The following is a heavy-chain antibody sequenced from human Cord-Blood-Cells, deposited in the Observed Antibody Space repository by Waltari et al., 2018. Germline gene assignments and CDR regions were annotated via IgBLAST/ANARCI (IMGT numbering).Heavy chain of an antibody. CDR2: IYHSGST. V-gene: IGHV4-4*02. CDR3: AREGRDYYGSGSYYNFDY. Sequence: QVQLQESGPGLVKPSGTLSLTCAASGGSISSSNWWSWVRQPPGKGLEWIGEIYHSGSTNYNPSLKSRVTISVDKSKNQFSLKLSSVTAADTAVYYCAREGRDYYGSGSYYNFDYWGQGTLVTVSS. CDR1: GGSISSSNW. D-gene: IGHD3-10*01. J-gene: IGHJ4*02.